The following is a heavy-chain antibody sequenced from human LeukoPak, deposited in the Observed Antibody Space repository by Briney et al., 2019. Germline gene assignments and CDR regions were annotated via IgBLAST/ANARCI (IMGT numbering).Heavy chain of an antibody. Sequence: SETLSLTCTVSGGSISSYYWSWIRQPPGKGLEWIGYIYYSGSTNYNPSLKSRVTISVDTSKNQFSLKLSSVTAADTAVYYCARSGYEGHLDYWGQGTLVTVSS. CDR1: GGSISSYY. CDR2: IYYSGST. D-gene: IGHD5-12*01. V-gene: IGHV4-59*01. CDR3: ARSGYEGHLDY. J-gene: IGHJ4*02.